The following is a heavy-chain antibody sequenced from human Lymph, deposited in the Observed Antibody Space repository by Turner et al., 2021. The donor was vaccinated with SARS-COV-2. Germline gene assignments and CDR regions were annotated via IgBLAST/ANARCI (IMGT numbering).Heavy chain of an antibody. CDR1: GFTFSSYA. CDR3: ARSGPNFDY. CDR2: LSYDGSNK. D-gene: IGHD7-27*01. J-gene: IGHJ4*02. Sequence: QVQLVAFGGGVVQPGRSMRLSCAASGFTFSSYAMLWVRQAPGKGLYWVALLSYDGSNKYYADSVKGRCTISRENSKNTLSLQMNSLRAEDTAVDYCARSGPNFDYWGQGTLVTVSS. V-gene: IGHV3-30-3*01.